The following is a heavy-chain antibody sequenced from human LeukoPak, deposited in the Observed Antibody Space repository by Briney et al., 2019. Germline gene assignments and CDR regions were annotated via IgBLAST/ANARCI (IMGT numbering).Heavy chain of an antibody. D-gene: IGHD3-16*01. CDR2: ISGDGATT. V-gene: IGHV3-43*02. J-gene: IGHJ1*01. CDR1: GFSFDVNA. Sequence: SGGSLRLSCAASGFSFDVNAMYWVRQAPGKGLEWVSLISGDGATTYYADSVKGRFNISRDNSKSSLYLQMNSLRSEDSALYYCAKDNQRGGFQHWGQGTLVTVSS. CDR3: AKDNQRGGFQH.